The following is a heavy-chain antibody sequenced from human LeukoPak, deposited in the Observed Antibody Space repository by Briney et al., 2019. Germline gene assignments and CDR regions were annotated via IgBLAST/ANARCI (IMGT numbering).Heavy chain of an antibody. D-gene: IGHD6-13*01. J-gene: IGHJ6*03. CDR3: ARVRQQLVRLLGRDTTYYYYYYMDV. CDR1: GFSFSSYW. V-gene: IGHV3-7*01. CDR2: IKQDGSEK. Sequence: GGSLRLSCAASGFSFSSYWMSWVRQAPGKGLEWVANIKQDGSEKYYVDSVKGRFTISRDNAKNSLYLQMNSLRAEDTAVYYCARVRQQLVRLLGRDTTYYYYYYMDVWGKGTTVTVSS.